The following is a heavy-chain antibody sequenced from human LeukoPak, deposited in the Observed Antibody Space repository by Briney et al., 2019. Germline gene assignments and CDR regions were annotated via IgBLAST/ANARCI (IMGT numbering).Heavy chain of an antibody. J-gene: IGHJ3*02. CDR2: FNCDGINT. CDR3: ARDSRGYCSSTSCYGGAFDI. D-gene: IGHD2-2*01. V-gene: IGHV3-74*01. Sequence: GGSLRLSCAASGFTFSNYWMHWVRQAPGKGLVWVSRFNCDGINTSYADSVKGRFTISRDNAKNSLYLQKNSLRAEDTAVYYCARDSRGYCSSTSCYGGAFDIWGQGTMVTVSS. CDR1: GFTFSNYW.